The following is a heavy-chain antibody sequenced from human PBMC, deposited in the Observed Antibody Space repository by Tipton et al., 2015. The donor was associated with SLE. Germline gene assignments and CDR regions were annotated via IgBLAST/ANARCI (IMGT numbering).Heavy chain of an antibody. CDR2: MSHSGDT. Sequence: TLSLTCTVSRYSISSGYFWGWIRQPPGKGLEWIGTMSHSGDTYYNPSLESRVTMPMDTSKNQFSLKLSSLTAADTAVYYCAKGYGMGNYYYMDVWGKGTSVIVSS. V-gene: IGHV4-38-2*02. D-gene: IGHD5-18*01. CDR1: RYSISSGYF. CDR3: AKGYGMGNYYYMDV. J-gene: IGHJ6*03.